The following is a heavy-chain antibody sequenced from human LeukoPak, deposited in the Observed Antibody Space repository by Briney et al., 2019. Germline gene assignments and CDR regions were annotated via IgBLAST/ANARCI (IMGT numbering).Heavy chain of an antibody. J-gene: IGHJ4*02. Sequence: KPSETLSLTCAVYGGSFSGYYWSWIRQPPGKGLEWIGEINHSGSTNYNPSLKSRVTISVDTSKNQFSLKLSSVTAADTAVYYCARHDGYNSSPDYWGQGTLVTVSS. CDR3: ARHDGYNSSPDY. CDR1: GGSFSGYY. V-gene: IGHV4-34*01. D-gene: IGHD5-24*01. CDR2: INHSGST.